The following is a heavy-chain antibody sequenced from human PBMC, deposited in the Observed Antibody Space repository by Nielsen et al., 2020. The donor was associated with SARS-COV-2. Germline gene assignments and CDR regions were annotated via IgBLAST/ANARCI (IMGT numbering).Heavy chain of an antibody. V-gene: IGHV4-61*03. Sequence: SETLSLTCTVSGGSVSSGNYYRSWIRQPPGKGLEWLGYIYHSGNTKYNPSLTNRVSTSVDTAKNHFSLQLRSVTPADTAVYYCARGPTTVSGAVTTFHYYMDVWGKGTTVTVSS. CDR1: GGSVSSGNYY. J-gene: IGHJ6*03. CDR2: IYHSGNT. CDR3: ARGPTTVSGAVTTFHYYMDV. D-gene: IGHD1-26*01.